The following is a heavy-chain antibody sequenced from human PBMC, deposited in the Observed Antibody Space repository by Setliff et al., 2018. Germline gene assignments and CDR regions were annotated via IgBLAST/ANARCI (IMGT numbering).Heavy chain of an antibody. V-gene: IGHV4-30-4*08. D-gene: IGHD3-22*01. CDR2: IYYSGST. J-gene: IGHJ3*02. Sequence: PSETLSLTCTVSGGSISSGDYYWSWIRQLPGKGLEFVGYIYYSGSTYYNPSLKSRVTISIDTSKNQFSLKVSSVTAADTAVYYCASAPLLYSDSSGLSGTFDIWGQGTMVTVSS. CDR1: GGSISSGDYY. CDR3: ASAPLLYSDSSGLSGTFDI.